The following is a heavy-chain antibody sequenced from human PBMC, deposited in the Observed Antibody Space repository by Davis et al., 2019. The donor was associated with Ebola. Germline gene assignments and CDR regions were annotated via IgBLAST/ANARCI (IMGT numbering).Heavy chain of an antibody. CDR1: GASVSSSSYY. CDR2: INYSGST. CDR3: ARFGGGAY. D-gene: IGHD3-16*01. V-gene: IGHV4-39*07. J-gene: IGHJ4*02. Sequence: PSETLSLTCTVSGASVSSSSYYWGWIRQPPGKGMEWIVSINYSGSTYYNPSLKSRVTISVDTSKNQFSLNLSSVTAADTAVYFCARFGGGAYWGQGTLVTVSS.